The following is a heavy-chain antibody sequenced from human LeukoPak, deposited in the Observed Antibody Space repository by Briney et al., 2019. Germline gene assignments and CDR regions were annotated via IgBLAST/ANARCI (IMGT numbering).Heavy chain of an antibody. D-gene: IGHD3-22*01. Sequence: GGSLRLSCAASGFTFSSYWMSWVRQAPGKGLEWVANIKQDGSEKYYVDSVKGRFTISRDNAKNSLYLQMNSLRAEDTAVNYCARDQSYYYDSSGYYSDYWGQGTLVTVSS. CDR1: GFTFSSYW. CDR2: IKQDGSEK. J-gene: IGHJ4*02. V-gene: IGHV3-7*01. CDR3: ARDQSYYYDSSGYYSDY.